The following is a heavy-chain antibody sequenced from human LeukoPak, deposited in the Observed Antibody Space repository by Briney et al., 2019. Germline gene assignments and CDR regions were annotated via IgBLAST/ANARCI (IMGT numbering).Heavy chain of an antibody. CDR1: GYSFSNYW. D-gene: IGHD2-2*03. CDR2: IYPSDSDT. V-gene: IGHV5-51*01. J-gene: IGHJ3*01. CDR3: ARQRGYRMTKDGFDV. Sequence: GESLKISCKASGYSFSNYWIAWVRQMPGKGLEWMGMIYPSDSDTRYSPSFQGQVTISADKSISTAYLQWSSLKASDTGIYYCARQRGYRMTKDGFDVWGQGTMVTVSS.